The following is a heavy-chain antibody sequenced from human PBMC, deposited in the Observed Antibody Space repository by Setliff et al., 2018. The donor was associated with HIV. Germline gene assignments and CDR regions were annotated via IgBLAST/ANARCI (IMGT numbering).Heavy chain of an antibody. CDR1: GGSISSGGYY. Sequence: SETLSLTCTVSGGSISSGGYYWSWIRQHPGKGLEWIGYIYYSGSTYYNPSLKSRVTMSVDTSKNQFSLKLSSVTAADTAVYYCARARRLLPYYYLDVWGKGTTVTVSS. J-gene: IGHJ6*03. V-gene: IGHV4-31*03. CDR3: ARARRLLPYYYLDV. CDR2: IYYSGST.